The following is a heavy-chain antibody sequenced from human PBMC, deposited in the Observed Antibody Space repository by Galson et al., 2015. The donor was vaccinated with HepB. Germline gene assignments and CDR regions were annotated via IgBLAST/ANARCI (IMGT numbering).Heavy chain of an antibody. V-gene: IGHV3-21*01. CDR2: ISSSSYI. CDR3: ASSGWDDAFDI. Sequence: SLRLSCAASGFTFSSYSMNWVRQAPGKGLEWVSSISSSSYIYYADSVKGRFTISRDNAKNTLYLQMNSLRAEDTAVYYCASSGWDDAFDIWGQGTMVTVSS. D-gene: IGHD6-19*01. J-gene: IGHJ3*02. CDR1: GFTFSSYS.